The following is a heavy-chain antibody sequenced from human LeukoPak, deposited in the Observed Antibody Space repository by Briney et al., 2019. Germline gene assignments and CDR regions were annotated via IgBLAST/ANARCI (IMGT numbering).Heavy chain of an antibody. CDR3: ARTPATDYYYYYMDV. CDR2: MNPNSGNT. CDR1: GYTFTSYD. V-gene: IGHV1-8*01. D-gene: IGHD5-24*01. J-gene: IGHJ6*03. Sequence: GASVKVSCKASGYTFTSYDINWVRQATEQGLEWMGWMNPNSGNTGYAQKFQGRVTMTRNTSISIAYMELSSLRSEDTAVYYCARTPATDYYYYYMDVWGKGTTVTISS.